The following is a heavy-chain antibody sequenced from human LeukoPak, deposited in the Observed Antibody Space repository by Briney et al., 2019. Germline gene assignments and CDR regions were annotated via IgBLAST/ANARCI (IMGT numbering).Heavy chain of an antibody. CDR2: IRSKAYGGTT. D-gene: IGHD5-12*01. CDR1: GGSISSYY. J-gene: IGHJ4*02. CDR3: TGSDSGYDLEY. V-gene: IGHV3-49*03. Sequence: LSLTCTVAGGSISSYYWSWIRQPPGKGLEWVGFIRSKAYGGTTEYAASVKGRFTISRDDSKSIAYLQMNSLKTEDTAVYYCTGSDSGYDLEYWGQGTLVTVSS.